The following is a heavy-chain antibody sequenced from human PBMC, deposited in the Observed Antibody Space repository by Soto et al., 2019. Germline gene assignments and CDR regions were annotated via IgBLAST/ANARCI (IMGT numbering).Heavy chain of an antibody. CDR3: VSMGFSGGGYLSYYYYGMDI. V-gene: IGHV5-51*01. D-gene: IGHD5-12*01. CDR2: SFPVESDT. CDR1: GYSFTQYW. Sequence: GGSLKISCKGSGYSFTQYWIGWVRQMPGKSLECFAFSFPVESDTRYSPSFQGQVTISADKSISTAYLQWSSLKAFDTAMYYCVSMGFSGGGYLSYYYYGMDIWGQGTTVTVSS. J-gene: IGHJ6*02.